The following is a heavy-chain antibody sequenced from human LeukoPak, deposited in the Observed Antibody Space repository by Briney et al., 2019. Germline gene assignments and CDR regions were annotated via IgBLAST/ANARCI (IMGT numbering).Heavy chain of an antibody. CDR1: GFTFSSYA. D-gene: IGHD6-19*01. J-gene: IGHJ3*02. CDR3: ARDGSGDAFDI. V-gene: IGHV3-7*01. CDR2: IKQDGSEK. Sequence: PGGSLRLSCAASGFTFSSYAMSWVRQAPGKGLEWVANIKQDGSEKYYVDSVKGRFTISRDDAKNSLYLQMNSLRAEDTAVYYCARDGSGDAFDIWGQGTMVTVSS.